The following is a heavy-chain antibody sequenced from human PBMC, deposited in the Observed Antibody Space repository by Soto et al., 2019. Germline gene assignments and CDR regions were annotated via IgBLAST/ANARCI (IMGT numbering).Heavy chain of an antibody. D-gene: IGHD7-27*01. CDR3: ARNMWGTGDFEY. CDR2: MTPNSGNT. Sequence: QVQLVQSGAEVKKPGASVKVSCKASGYTFTSYDINWMRQATGQGLEWLGWMTPNSGNTGYAQKFQGRVTMTRDTTTSTDYLKMSSLTYEDTAVYYCARNMWGTGDFEYWGHGTLVTVSS. V-gene: IGHV1-8*01. J-gene: IGHJ4*01. CDR1: GYTFTSYD.